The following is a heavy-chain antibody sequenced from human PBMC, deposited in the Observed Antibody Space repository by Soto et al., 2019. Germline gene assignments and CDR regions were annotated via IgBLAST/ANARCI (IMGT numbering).Heavy chain of an antibody. CDR1: GYTFTSYD. D-gene: IGHD3-16*01. J-gene: IGHJ5*02. Sequence: QVQLVQSGAEVKKPGASVKVSCKTSGYTFTSYDINWVRQATGQGLEWMGWMNPNSGNTGYAQKFQGRVTMTRITSTSTAYLELSSLRSEDTAVYYCARGRIGGYWFDPWGQGTLVTVSS. CDR2: MNPNSGNT. CDR3: ARGRIGGYWFDP. V-gene: IGHV1-8*01.